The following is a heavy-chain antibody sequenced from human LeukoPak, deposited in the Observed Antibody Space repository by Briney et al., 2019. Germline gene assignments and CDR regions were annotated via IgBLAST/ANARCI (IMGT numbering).Heavy chain of an antibody. CDR1: GFNFSTYW. J-gene: IGHJ4*02. Sequence: GGSLRLSCAASGFNFSTYWMTWVRQAPGKGLEWVSYISSSSSNIYHADSVKGRFTISRDNAKNSLHLQMNSLRAEDTAVYYCARVGRSGWTVDYWGQGTLVTVSS. D-gene: IGHD6-19*01. CDR2: ISSSSSNI. CDR3: ARVGRSGWTVDY. V-gene: IGHV3-48*04.